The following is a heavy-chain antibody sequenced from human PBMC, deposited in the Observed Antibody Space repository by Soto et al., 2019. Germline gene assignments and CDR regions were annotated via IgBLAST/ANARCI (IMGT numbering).Heavy chain of an antibody. J-gene: IGHJ4*02. CDR1: GYTFTSYG. Sequence: GASVKVSCKASGYTFTSYGISWVRQAPGQGLEWMGWISAYNGNTNYAQKLQGRVTMTTDTSTSTAYMELRSLRSDDTAVYYCAREFKSVAEAGPFDYWGQGTLVTVSS. CDR2: ISAYNGNT. CDR3: AREFKSVAEAGPFDY. D-gene: IGHD6-13*01. V-gene: IGHV1-18*01.